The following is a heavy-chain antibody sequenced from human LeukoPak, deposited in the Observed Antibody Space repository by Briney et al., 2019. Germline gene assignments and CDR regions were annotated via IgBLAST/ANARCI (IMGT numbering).Heavy chain of an antibody. CDR1: GFTFSSYA. Sequence: GGSLRLSCAASGFTFSSYAMSWVRQAPGKGLEWVSAISGSGGSTYYADSVKGRFTISRDNSENTLYLQMNSLRAEDTAVYYCAKMGYCSGGSCYSPWFDPWGQGTLVTVSS. J-gene: IGHJ5*02. CDR3: AKMGYCSGGSCYSPWFDP. D-gene: IGHD2-15*01. CDR2: ISGSGGST. V-gene: IGHV3-23*01.